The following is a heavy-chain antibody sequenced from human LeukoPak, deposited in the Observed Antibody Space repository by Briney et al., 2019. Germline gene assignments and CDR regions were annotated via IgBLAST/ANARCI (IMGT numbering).Heavy chain of an antibody. V-gene: IGHV3-21*01. CDR1: GFTFSGYS. D-gene: IGHD3-22*01. CDR3: AREVSEGFDF. J-gene: IGHJ4*02. CDR2: FGTRSTSI. Sequence: PGGSLRLSCAASGFTFSGYSMNWIRQAPGKGLEWVSSFGTRSTSIYHAGSVKGRFAISRDNAKNSLYLQMNSLRAEDTALYYCAREVSEGFDFWGQGTLVTVSS.